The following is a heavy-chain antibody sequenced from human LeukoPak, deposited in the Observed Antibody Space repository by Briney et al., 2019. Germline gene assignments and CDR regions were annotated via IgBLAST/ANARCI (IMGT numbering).Heavy chain of an antibody. CDR1: GITVNSKY. D-gene: IGHD1-26*01. CDR2: IFTADDT. V-gene: IGHV3-53*01. CDR3: VRGDNTSLAFDI. Sequence: PGGSLRLSCTASGITVNSKYMHWVRQAPGKGLDWVSVIFTADDTYYADSVKGRFTISRDNSKNTLYLQMNSLRAEDTAIYYCVRGDNTSLAFDIWGRGTMVTVSS. J-gene: IGHJ3*02.